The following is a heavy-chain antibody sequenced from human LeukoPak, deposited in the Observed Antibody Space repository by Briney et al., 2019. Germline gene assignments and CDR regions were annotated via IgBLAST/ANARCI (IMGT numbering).Heavy chain of an antibody. D-gene: IGHD6-19*01. V-gene: IGHV4-59*08. J-gene: IGHJ3*01. CDR2: IYYTGNS. Sequence: SETLSLTCTVSRGSISNYYWTWLRQPPGKEPESIGNIYYTGNSNHNPSLKSRLSRSVVSSRNHFSLTLTSVTVADTALYYCATSVGPYGSKNGFDVWGPGTMVTVSS. CDR1: RGSISNYY. CDR3: ATSVGPYGSKNGFDV.